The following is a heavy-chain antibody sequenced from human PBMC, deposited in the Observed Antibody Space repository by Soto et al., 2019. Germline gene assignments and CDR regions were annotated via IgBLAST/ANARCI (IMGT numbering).Heavy chain of an antibody. CDR1: GGSISSYY. Sequence: SSETLSLTCTVSGGSISSYYWSWIRQPPGKGLEWIGYFYYSGSTNYNPSLKSRVTISVDTSKNQFSLKLSSVTAADTAVYYCARYNDLLGYCSGGSCYQRALLFDPSGQGTLVTVSS. CDR2: FYYSGST. D-gene: IGHD2-15*01. CDR3: ARYNDLLGYCSGGSCYQRALLFDP. V-gene: IGHV4-59*01. J-gene: IGHJ5*02.